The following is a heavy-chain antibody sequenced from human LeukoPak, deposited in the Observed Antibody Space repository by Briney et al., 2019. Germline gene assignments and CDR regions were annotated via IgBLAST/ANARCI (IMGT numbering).Heavy chain of an antibody. V-gene: IGHV3-23*01. CDR1: GFTFTNYA. CDR2: ICGSSDTT. D-gene: IGHD2-15*01. CDR3: AKGSGGSCYSVPDY. Sequence: TGGSLRLSCAASGFTFTNYAMTWVRQAPGKGLEWVSGICGSSDTTYFADSVKGRFTISRDNSKNTLYLQMNSLRAEDTAVYYCAKGSGGSCYSVPDYWGQGTLVTVSS. J-gene: IGHJ4*02.